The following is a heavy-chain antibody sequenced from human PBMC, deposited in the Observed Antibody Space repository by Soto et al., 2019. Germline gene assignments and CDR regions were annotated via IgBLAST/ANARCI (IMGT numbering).Heavy chain of an antibody. J-gene: IGHJ6*02. V-gene: IGHV1-69*01. CDR3: ARDRYNWNPHVSYYYYGMDV. D-gene: IGHD1-20*01. CDR2: IIPIFGTA. Sequence: QVQLVQSGAEVKKPGSSVKVSCKASGGTFSSYAISWVRQAPGQGLEWMGGIIPIFGTANYAQKFQGRVTITADESTNTAYMELSSLRSEDTAVYYCARDRYNWNPHVSYYYYGMDVWGQGTTVTVSS. CDR1: GGTFSSYA.